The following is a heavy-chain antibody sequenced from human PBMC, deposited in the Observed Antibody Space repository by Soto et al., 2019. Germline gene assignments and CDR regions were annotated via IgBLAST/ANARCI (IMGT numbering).Heavy chain of an antibody. J-gene: IGHJ1*01. D-gene: IGHD6-19*01. Sequence: QVQLVQSGAEVKKPGASVKVSCKASGYTFTSYGISWVRQAPGQGLEWMGWISAYNGNTNYAQKLQGRVTMTTDTSTSTAYRELRSLRSDDTAVYYCARHAYSSGWYFEEYFQHWGQGTLVTVSS. V-gene: IGHV1-18*01. CDR2: ISAYNGNT. CDR1: GYTFTSYG. CDR3: ARHAYSSGWYFEEYFQH.